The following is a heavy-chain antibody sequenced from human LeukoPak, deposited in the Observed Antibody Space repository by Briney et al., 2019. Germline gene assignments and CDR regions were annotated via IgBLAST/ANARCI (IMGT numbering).Heavy chain of an antibody. V-gene: IGHV3-23*01. CDR1: GFTFSSYA. J-gene: IGHJ3*02. CDR2: ISGSGGST. D-gene: IGHD2-21*02. CDR3: AKFGGGDWYAFDI. Sequence: GGSLRLSCAASGFTFSSYAMSWVRQAPGKGLEWVSAISGSGGSTYYADSVKGRFTISRDNSKNKLYLQMNSLRAEDTAVYYCAKFGGGDWYAFDIWGQGTMVTVSS.